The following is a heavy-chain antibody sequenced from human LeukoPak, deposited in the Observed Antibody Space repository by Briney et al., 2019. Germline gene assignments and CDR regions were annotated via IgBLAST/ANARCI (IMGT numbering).Heavy chain of an antibody. CDR3: ASPKNLFDY. CDR1: GFTFSSYA. CDR2: ISYDGSNK. Sequence: GGSLRLSCAASGFTFSSYAMHWVRQAPGKGLEWVAVISYDGSNKYYADSVKGRFTISRDNSKNTLYLQMNSLRAEDTPVYYCASPKNLFDYWGQGTLVTVSS. V-gene: IGHV3-30-3*01. J-gene: IGHJ4*02.